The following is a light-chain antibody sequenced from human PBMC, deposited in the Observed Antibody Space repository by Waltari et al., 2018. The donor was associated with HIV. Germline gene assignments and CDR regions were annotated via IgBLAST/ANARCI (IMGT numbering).Light chain of an antibody. Sequence: DIQMTQSPSSLSASEGDRVTITCQASQDIRNYLNWFQQKPGKAPKFLIYDASNLETGVPSRFSGSGSGTEFTITISSLQPEDIATYYCQQYDDLPRTFGQGTKVEIK. CDR3: QQYDDLPRT. CDR2: DAS. CDR1: QDIRNY. V-gene: IGKV1-33*01. J-gene: IGKJ1*01.